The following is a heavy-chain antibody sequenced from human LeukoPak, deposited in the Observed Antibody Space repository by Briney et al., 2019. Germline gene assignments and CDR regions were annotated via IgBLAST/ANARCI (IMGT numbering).Heavy chain of an antibody. J-gene: IGHJ4*02. Sequence: GSLRLSCAASGFTFSSYCMSWIRQPPGKGLEWIGEINHSGSTNYNPSLKSRVTISVDTSKNQFSLKLSSVTAADTAVYYCARDAGGPHDYWGQGTLVTVSS. CDR3: ARDAGGPHDY. CDR2: INHSGST. V-gene: IGHV4-34*01. D-gene: IGHD3-10*01. CDR1: GFTFSSYC.